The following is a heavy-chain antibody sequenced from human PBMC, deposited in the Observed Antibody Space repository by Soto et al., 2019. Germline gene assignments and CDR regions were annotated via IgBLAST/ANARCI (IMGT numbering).Heavy chain of an antibody. CDR1: GFTFSSYW. Sequence: GGSLRLSCAASGFTFSSYWMSWVRQAPGKGLEWVANIKPDGSEKWYVDSVKGRFTISRDNAKNSLYLQMNSLRAADTAVYFCVRGQPHRITIFEVVIRSYDYGMDVWGQGTTVTVSS. J-gene: IGHJ6*02. CDR3: VRGQPHRITIFEVVIRSYDYGMDV. V-gene: IGHV3-7*02. D-gene: IGHD3-3*01. CDR2: IKPDGSEK.